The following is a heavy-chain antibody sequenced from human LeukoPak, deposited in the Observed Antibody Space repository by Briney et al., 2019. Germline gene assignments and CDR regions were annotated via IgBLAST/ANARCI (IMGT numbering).Heavy chain of an antibody. J-gene: IGHJ6*02. CDR1: GFTFSSYA. Sequence: GGSLRLSCAASGFTFSSYAMSWVRQAPGKGLEWVSAISGSGGSTYYADSVKGRFTISRDNSKNTLYLQMNSLRAEDTAVYYCANRPYYHYYGMDVWGQGTTVSDSS. V-gene: IGHV3-23*01. CDR3: ANRPYYHYYGMDV. CDR2: ISGSGGST.